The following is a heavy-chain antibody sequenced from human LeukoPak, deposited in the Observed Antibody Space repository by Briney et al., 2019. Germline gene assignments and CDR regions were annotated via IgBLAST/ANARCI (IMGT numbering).Heavy chain of an antibody. CDR3: TRASFDH. CDR1: GYTFATYG. V-gene: IGHV1-18*01. CDR2: ISTYNGNT. Sequence: ASVKVSRKASGYTFATYGINWVRQAPGQRPEWMGWISTYNGNTKYALKFQDRVTLTRDTSTTTAYMELRSLTSDDRAVYYCTRASFDHWGQGTLVIVSS. J-gene: IGHJ4*02.